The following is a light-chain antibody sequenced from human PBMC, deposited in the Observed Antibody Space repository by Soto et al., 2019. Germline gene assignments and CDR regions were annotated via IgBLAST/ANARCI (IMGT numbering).Light chain of an antibody. CDR3: QQTYSTPWT. Sequence: DIQMTQSPSSLSASMGDRVSITCRASQSIGTDLNWYQQKPGKAPKLLIYGASTLQGGVPSRFSGSVSGKEFTLTISSLQPGDLATYFCQQTYSTPWTFGQGTKVDI. J-gene: IGKJ1*01. CDR1: QSIGTD. V-gene: IGKV1-39*01. CDR2: GAS.